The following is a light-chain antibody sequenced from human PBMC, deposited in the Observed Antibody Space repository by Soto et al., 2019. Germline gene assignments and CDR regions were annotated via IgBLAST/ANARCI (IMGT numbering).Light chain of an antibody. Sequence: DTVLTQSPGTLSLTSGERATLSGRASQSISGTYLAWYQQKPGQAPRLLIYSASTRATGIPDRFSGSGSGTDFTLTISRLEPEDFAVYYCQHYGTSPSTFGRGTKVDIK. J-gene: IGKJ1*01. V-gene: IGKV3-20*01. CDR1: QSISGTY. CDR3: QHYGTSPST. CDR2: SAS.